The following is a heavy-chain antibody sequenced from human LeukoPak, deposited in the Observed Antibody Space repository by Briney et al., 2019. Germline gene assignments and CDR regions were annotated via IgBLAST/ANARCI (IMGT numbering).Heavy chain of an antibody. Sequence: GASMRISCAPAGSTFSNYWMQWVRQEPGKWQVWVSQKISDGTKTYCADSMKGRFTISRDNSKNTLYLQMNSLRAEDTAVYFCARDSIAATGDFDYWGRGTLVTVCS. J-gene: IGHJ4*02. D-gene: IGHD6-13*01. CDR2: KISDGTKT. CDR1: GSTFSNYW. CDR3: ARDSIAATGDFDY. V-gene: IGHV3-74*01.